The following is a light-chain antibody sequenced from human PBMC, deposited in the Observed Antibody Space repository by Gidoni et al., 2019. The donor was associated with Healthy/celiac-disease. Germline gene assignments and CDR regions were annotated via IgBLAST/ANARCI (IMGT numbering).Light chain of an antibody. CDR2: DDN. CDR3: QVWDSSSDPWV. CDR1: NIGSKS. V-gene: IGLV3-21*03. Sequence: SYVLTQPPSVSVAPGKTARITCGGNNIGSKSVHWYQQKPGQAPVLVVYDDNDRPSGFPERFSGSNSGNTATLTISRVEAGDEADYYCQVWDSSSDPWVFGGGTKLTVL. J-gene: IGLJ3*02.